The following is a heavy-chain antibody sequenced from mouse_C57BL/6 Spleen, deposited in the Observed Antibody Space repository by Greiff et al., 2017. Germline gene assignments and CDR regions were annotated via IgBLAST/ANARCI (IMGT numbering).Heavy chain of an antibody. CDR3: ARHYWDSMDY. D-gene: IGHD4-1*01. CDR1: GFTFSDYY. V-gene: IGHV5-12*01. Sequence: DVKLVESGGGLVQPGGSLKLSCAASGFTFSDYYMYWVRQTPEKRLEWVAYISNGGGSTYYPDTVKGRFTISRDNAKNTLYLQMSRLKSEDTAMYYCARHYWDSMDYWGQGTSVTVSS. CDR2: ISNGGGST. J-gene: IGHJ4*01.